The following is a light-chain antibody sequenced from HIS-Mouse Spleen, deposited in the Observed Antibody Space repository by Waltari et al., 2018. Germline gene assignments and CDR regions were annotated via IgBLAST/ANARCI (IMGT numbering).Light chain of an antibody. CDR2: DVS. Sequence: QSALTQPRSVSGSPGQSVTISCPGTSRDVGGYNYVSWYQQHPGKAPKLMIYDVSKRPSGVPDRFSGSKSGNTASLTISGLQAVDEADYYCCSYAGSYTYVFGTGTKVTVL. CDR3: CSYAGSYTYV. J-gene: IGLJ1*01. CDR1: SRDVGGYNY. V-gene: IGLV2-11*01.